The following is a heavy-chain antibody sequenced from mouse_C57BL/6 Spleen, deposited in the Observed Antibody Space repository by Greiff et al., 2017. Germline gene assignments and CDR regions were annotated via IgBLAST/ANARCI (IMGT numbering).Heavy chain of an antibody. CDR2: IYPSDSET. CDR1: GYTFTSYW. V-gene: IGHV1-61*01. D-gene: IGHD4-1*01. CDR3: AREETGAYFDY. Sequence: QVHVKQPGAELVRPGSSVKLSCKASGYTFTSYWMDWVKQRPGQGLEWIGNIYPSDSETHYNQKFKDKATLTVDKSSSTAYMQLSSLTSEDSAVYYCAREETGAYFDYWGQGTTLTVSS. J-gene: IGHJ2*01.